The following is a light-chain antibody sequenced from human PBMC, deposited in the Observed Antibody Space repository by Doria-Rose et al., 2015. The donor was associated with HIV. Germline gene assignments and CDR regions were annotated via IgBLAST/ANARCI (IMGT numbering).Light chain of an antibody. J-gene: IGKJ1*01. CDR2: AAS. Sequence: TQSPATLSLSPGERATLSCRASQSVSSSSLAWFQHKPGQAPRLLIYAASSRATGIPDRFSGSGSGTDFTLTISKLEPEDFAVYYCQQSSTSSWTFGQGTKVEIK. CDR1: QSVSSSS. CDR3: QQSSTSSWT. V-gene: IGKV3-20*01.